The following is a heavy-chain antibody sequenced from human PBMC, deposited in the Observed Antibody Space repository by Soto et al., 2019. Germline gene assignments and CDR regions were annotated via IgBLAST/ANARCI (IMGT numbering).Heavy chain of an antibody. V-gene: IGHV3-30-3*01. CDR1: GFTFRNYA. Sequence: VQLVESGGGVVQPGGSLRLSCAASGFTFRNYAMHWVRQAPGKGLEWVAVIASDGSNAFYTDSVKGRFTISRDNSKNTLKITMDSLICAVRGVYDCARGDREEMLVLVGARRGEYGFDIWGQGTTVTVSS. CDR2: IASDGSNA. D-gene: IGHD2-15*01. CDR3: ARGDREEMLVLVGARRGEYGFDI. J-gene: IGHJ6*02.